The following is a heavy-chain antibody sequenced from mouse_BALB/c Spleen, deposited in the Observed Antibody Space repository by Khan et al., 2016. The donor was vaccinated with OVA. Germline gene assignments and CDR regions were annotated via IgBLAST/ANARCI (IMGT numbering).Heavy chain of an antibody. Sequence: EVELVESGGGLVKPGGSLKFSCAASGFTFSNYAMSWVRQTPEKRLEWVATISSGGSYTYYPDSVKGRFTISRANANNTLYLLMRRLRSEDTAMYYCARTPGYYGSNYFDYWGHGTTLTVSS. V-gene: IGHV5-9-3*01. CDR3: ARTPGYYGSNYFDY. D-gene: IGHD1-1*01. CDR1: GFTFSNYA. J-gene: IGHJ2*01. CDR2: ISSGGSYT.